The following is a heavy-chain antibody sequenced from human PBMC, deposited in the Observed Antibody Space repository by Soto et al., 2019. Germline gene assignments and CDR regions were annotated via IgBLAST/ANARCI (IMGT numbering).Heavy chain of an antibody. CDR3: ARRKGGTSGWNFDL. CDR1: GFIFNHYW. CDR2: QNPGDSGA. D-gene: IGHD1-7*01. J-gene: IGHJ2*01. Sequence: DEQLVQSGAELKKSGESLKISCRGSGFIFNHYWIAWVRQVPGKGLEWVGTQNPGDSGARYSPTFEGQVTISADKSSDTAYLQFNSLKASDSAIYYCARRKGGTSGWNFDLWGRGTLVNVSS. V-gene: IGHV5-51*01.